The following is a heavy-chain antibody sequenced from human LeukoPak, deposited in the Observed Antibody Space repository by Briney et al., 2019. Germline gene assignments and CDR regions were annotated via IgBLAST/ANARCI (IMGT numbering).Heavy chain of an antibody. CDR1: GYSFASYW. CDR2: IYPGDSDT. D-gene: IGHD6-6*01. V-gene: IGHV5-51*01. CDR3: ARQYSSSSPFDY. Sequence: GEFLKISCQGSGYSFASYWIAWVRQLPGEGLEWMGIIYPGDSDTRYSPSFQGQVTFSADKSISTAYLQWSSLKASDTAMYYCARQYSSSSPFDYWGQGTLVTVSS. J-gene: IGHJ4*02.